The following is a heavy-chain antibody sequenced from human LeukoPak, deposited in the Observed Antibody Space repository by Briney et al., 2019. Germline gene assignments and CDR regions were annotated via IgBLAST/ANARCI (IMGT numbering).Heavy chain of an antibody. D-gene: IGHD3-10*01. CDR2: INPNSGGT. CDR1: GYTLTELS. V-gene: IGHV1-2*04. Sequence: GASVKVSCKVSGYTLTELSMHWVRQAPGQGLEWMGWINPNSGGTNYAQKFQGWVTMTRDTSISTAYMELSRLRSDDTAVYYCARGAPIPIESNWFDPWGQGTLVTVSS. J-gene: IGHJ5*02. CDR3: ARGAPIPIESNWFDP.